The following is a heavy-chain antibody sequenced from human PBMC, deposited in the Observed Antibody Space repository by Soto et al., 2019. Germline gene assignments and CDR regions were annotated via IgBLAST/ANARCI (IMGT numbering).Heavy chain of an antibody. D-gene: IGHD3-22*01. CDR1: GFTFSSYN. CDR3: AREGDSSGWYNWFDP. Sequence: EVQLVESGGGLVQPGGSLRLSCAASGFTFSSYNMNWVCQAPGKGLEWVSYFSSSSGTIYYADSVKGRFTISRDNAKNSLYLQMNSLRAEDTAVYYCAREGDSSGWYNWFDPWGQGTLVTVSS. J-gene: IGHJ5*02. V-gene: IGHV3-48*01. CDR2: FSSSSGTI.